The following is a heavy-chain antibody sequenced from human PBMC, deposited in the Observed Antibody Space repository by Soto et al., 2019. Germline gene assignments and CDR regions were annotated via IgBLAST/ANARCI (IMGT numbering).Heavy chain of an antibody. CDR1: GFTFSSYG. D-gene: IGHD3-3*01. CDR3: ARVEDFWGGYYSYMDV. CDR2: INSDGSDT. V-gene: IGHV3-74*01. J-gene: IGHJ6*03. Sequence: EVQLVESGGGLVQPGGSLTLSCAASGFTFSSYGMYWVRQAPGKGLVWVSRINSDGSDTSNAASVKGRFTISRDNAKNTLCLQMNSLRAEDTAVYYCARVEDFWGGYYSYMDVWGKGTTVTVSS.